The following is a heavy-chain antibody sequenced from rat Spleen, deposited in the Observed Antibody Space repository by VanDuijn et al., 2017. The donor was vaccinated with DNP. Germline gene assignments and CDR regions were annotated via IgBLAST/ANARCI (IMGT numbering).Heavy chain of an antibody. J-gene: IGHJ2*01. CDR1: GFTFSNYD. V-gene: IGHV5-7*01. CDR2: ISYDGSST. CDR3: TTTGALDY. Sequence: EVQLVESGGGLVQPGRSMKLSCAASGFTFSNYDMAWVRQAPKKGLEWVATISYDGSSTYYRDSVKGRFTISRDNAKSTLYLQMDSLRSEDTATYYCTTTGALDYWGQGVMVTVSS. D-gene: IGHD3-1*01.